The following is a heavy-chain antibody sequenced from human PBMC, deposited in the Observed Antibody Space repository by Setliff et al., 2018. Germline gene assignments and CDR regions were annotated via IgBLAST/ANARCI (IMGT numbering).Heavy chain of an antibody. Sequence: ASVKVSCKASGGTFSSYAISWVRQAPGQGLEWMGGIIPIFGTANYAQKFQGRVTITADGSTSTAYMDLSSLRSEDSAVYYCARDRGGTAIANWFDRWGQGTLVTVSS. CDR1: GGTFSSYA. CDR3: ARDRGGTAIANWFDR. V-gene: IGHV1-69*13. D-gene: IGHD2-21*01. J-gene: IGHJ5*02. CDR2: IIPIFGTA.